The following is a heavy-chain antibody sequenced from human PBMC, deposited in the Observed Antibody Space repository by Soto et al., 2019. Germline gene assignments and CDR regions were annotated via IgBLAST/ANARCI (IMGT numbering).Heavy chain of an antibody. V-gene: IGHV3-30*03. J-gene: IGHJ4*02. Sequence: QVQLVESGGGVVQPGRSLRLSCAASGFPFTSYGMHWVREGPGKGLEWLAVISYDGTNKFYADSVKGRFPISRDNSKNTLYLQMNSLRPEDTALYYCVGGQFYFDYRGQGTLVIVSS. CDR1: GFPFTSYG. CDR2: ISYDGTNK. CDR3: VGGQFYFDY. D-gene: IGHD3-10*01.